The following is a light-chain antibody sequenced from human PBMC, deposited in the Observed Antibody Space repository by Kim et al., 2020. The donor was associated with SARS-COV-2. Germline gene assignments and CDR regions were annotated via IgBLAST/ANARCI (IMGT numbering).Light chain of an antibody. CDR2: GAS. J-gene: IGKJ4*01. Sequence: EIVLTQSPGTLSLSPGERATLSCRASQSVSSSYLAWYQQKPGQAPRLLIYGASSRDTGIPDRFSGSGSGTDFTLTISRLEPEDFAVYYCQRYGSSPLTFGGGTKVDIK. CDR1: QSVSSSY. CDR3: QRYGSSPLT. V-gene: IGKV3-20*01.